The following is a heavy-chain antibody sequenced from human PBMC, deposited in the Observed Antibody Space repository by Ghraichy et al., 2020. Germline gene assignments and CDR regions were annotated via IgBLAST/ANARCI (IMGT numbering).Heavy chain of an antibody. CDR2: ISFDGSII. D-gene: IGHD2-15*01. CDR1: GFTFSDCP. Sequence: GESLNISCAASGFTFSDCPMHWVRQAPGKGLEWVASISFDGSIIYYSDSVKGRFTISRHTSRNTLYLQMNNLKTEDTAVYHCARDSCSYSSAVSCHHWCQGTLFTVSS. CDR3: ARDSCSYSSAVSCHH. J-gene: IGHJ4*02. V-gene: IGHV3-30*03.